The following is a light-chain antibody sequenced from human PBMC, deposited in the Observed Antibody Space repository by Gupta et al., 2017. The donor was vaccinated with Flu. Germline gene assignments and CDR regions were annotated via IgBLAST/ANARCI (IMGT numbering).Light chain of an antibody. CDR1: ELVSTDY. CDR3: QQHGTT. J-gene: IGKJ4*01. CDR2: NTS. Sequence: EIVLTQSPSTLSLSPGERATLSCRASELVSTDYFAWYQQKPGQTPRLLIYNTSRRATGTPDRFSGSGSGTDFTLTITRLEPEDFAVYYCQQHGTTFGGGTKVEIK. V-gene: IGKV3-20*01.